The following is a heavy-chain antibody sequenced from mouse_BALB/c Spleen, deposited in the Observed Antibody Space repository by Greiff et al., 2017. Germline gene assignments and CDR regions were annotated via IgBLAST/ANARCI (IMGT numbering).Heavy chain of an antibody. J-gene: IGHJ3*01. Sequence: VQLKESGGGLVKPGGSLKLSCAASGFTFSSYAMSWVRQTPEKRLGWVASISSGGSTYYPDSVKGRFTISRDNARNILYLQMSSLRSEDTAMYYCAREDYDYDGVYAYWGQGTLVTVSA. CDR2: ISSGGST. D-gene: IGHD2-4*01. CDR3: AREDYDYDGVYAY. V-gene: IGHV5-6-5*01. CDR1: GFTFSSYA.